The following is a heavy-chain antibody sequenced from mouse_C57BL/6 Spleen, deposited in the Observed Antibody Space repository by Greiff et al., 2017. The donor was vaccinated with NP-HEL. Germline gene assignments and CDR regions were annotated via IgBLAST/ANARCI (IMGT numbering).Heavy chain of an antibody. CDR2: ISSGSSTI. J-gene: IGHJ4*01. D-gene: IGHD1-2*01. Sequence: EVKVVESGGGLVKPGGSLKLSCAASGFTFSDYGMHWVRQAPEKGLEWVAYISSGSSTIYYADTVKGRFTISRDNAKNTLFLQMTRLRSEDTAMYYCARHPYGLYAMDYWGQGTSVTVSS. CDR1: GFTFSDYG. V-gene: IGHV5-17*01. CDR3: ARHPYGLYAMDY.